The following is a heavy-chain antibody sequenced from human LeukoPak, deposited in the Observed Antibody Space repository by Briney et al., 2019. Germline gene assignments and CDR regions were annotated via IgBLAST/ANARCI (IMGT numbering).Heavy chain of an antibody. CDR3: ARGDYGYYGMDV. CDR2: ISSSSRYI. CDR1: GFTFSSYS. V-gene: IGHV3-21*01. D-gene: IGHD3-16*01. J-gene: IGHJ6*02. Sequence: PGGSLRLSCAASGFTFSSYSMNWVRQAPGKGLEWVSSISSSSRYIYYADSLKGRFTISRDNAKNSLYLQMNSLRAEDTAVYYCARGDYGYYGMDVWGQGTTVTVSS.